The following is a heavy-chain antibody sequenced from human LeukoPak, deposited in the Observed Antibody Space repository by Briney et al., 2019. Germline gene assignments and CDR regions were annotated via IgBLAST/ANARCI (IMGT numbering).Heavy chain of an antibody. CDR1: AFTFRTYG. J-gene: IGHJ6*02. D-gene: IGHD3-16*01. Sequence: GRSLRLSCAASAFTFRTYGMHWVRQAPGKGLEWVAVISYDGSNKYYADSVKGRFTISRDNSKNTLYLQMNSLRAEDTAVYYCAKDGDYGMDVWGQGTTVTVSS. V-gene: IGHV3-30*18. CDR2: ISYDGSNK. CDR3: AKDGDYGMDV.